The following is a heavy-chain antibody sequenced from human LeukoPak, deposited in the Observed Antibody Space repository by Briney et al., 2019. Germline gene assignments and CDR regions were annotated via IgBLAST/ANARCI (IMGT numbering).Heavy chain of an antibody. CDR1: GDSISSYY. CDR3: AGTPNWFDP. J-gene: IGHJ5*02. D-gene: IGHD2-15*01. V-gene: IGHV4-59*01. Sequence: SETLSLTCSVSGDSISSYYWSWIRQPPGKGLEWIGYIYYSGSTNYNPSLKSRVTISVDTSKNQFSLKLSSVTAADTAVYYCAGTPNWFDPWGQGTLATVSS. CDR2: IYYSGST.